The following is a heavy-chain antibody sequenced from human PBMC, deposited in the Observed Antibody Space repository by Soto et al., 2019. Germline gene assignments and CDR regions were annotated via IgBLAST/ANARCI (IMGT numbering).Heavy chain of an antibody. D-gene: IGHD1-7*01. V-gene: IGHV1-46*01. CDR3: ARDPLTGTTGLLGDP. J-gene: IGHJ5*02. Sequence: GASVKVSCKASGYTFSIYYIHWVRQAPGQGREWMGVINPSGSTTYAQRFQGRVSMTRNTSISTAYMELSSLRSEDTAVYYCARDPLTGTTGLLGDPWGQGTLVTVSS. CDR1: GYTFSIYY. CDR2: INPSGST.